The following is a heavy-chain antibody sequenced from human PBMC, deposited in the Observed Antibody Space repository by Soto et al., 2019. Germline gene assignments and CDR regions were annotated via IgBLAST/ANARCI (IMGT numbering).Heavy chain of an antibody. CDR2: ISSSSSYI. Sequence: PGGSLRLSCAASGFTFSSYSMNWVRQAPGKGLEWVSSISSSSSYIYYADSVKGRFTISRDNAKNSLYLQMNSLRAEDTAVYYCARDGVAHDFWSGYYHKYGMDVWGQGTTVTVSS. J-gene: IGHJ6*02. CDR1: GFTFSSYS. CDR3: ARDGVAHDFWSGYYHKYGMDV. D-gene: IGHD3-3*01. V-gene: IGHV3-21*01.